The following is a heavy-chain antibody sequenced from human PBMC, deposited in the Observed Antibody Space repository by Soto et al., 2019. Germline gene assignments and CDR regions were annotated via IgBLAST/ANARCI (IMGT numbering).Heavy chain of an antibody. V-gene: IGHV4-61*01. CDR3: VRDVKFGATLSSVFGY. J-gene: IGHJ4*02. CDR2: TYYSGST. D-gene: IGHD3-16*01. CDR1: GGSLSSGRYY. Sequence: SETLSLTCTVSGGSLSSGRYYWCWIRQPPGKGLEWIGYTYYSGSTTYNPSLKSRVTISIDTSKDQFSLNLTSVTAADTAMYYCVRDVKFGATLSSVFGYWGQGTPVTVSS.